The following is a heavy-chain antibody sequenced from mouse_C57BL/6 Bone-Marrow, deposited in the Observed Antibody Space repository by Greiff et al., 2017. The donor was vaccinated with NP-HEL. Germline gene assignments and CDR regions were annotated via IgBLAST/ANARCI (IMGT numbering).Heavy chain of an antibody. Sequence: VQLQQSGPELVKPGASVKISCKASGYTFTDYYINWVKQRPGQGLEWIGWIFPGSGSTYYNEKFKGKATLTVDKSSSTAYMLLSSLTSEDSAVYFCARYGYYGSSYVWFAYWGQGTLVTVSA. CDR3: ARYGYYGSSYVWFAY. CDR2: IFPGSGST. J-gene: IGHJ3*01. V-gene: IGHV1-75*01. CDR1: GYTFTDYY. D-gene: IGHD1-1*01.